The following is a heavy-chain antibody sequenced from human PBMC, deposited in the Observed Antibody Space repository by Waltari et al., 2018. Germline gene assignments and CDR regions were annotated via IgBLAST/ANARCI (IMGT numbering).Heavy chain of an antibody. CDR1: GGSFSGYY. V-gene: IGHV4-34*01. CDR3: ASLRAVAGRSYYYYYYYMDV. D-gene: IGHD6-19*01. J-gene: IGHJ6*03. Sequence: QVQLQQWGAGLLKPSETLSLTCAVYGGSFSGYYWSWIRQPPGKGRGWIGEINHSGNTNNNPSLKGRVTLAVDTSKNQFSLKLSSVAAAATAVYYCASLRAVAGRSYYYYYYYMDVWGKGTTVTVSS. CDR2: INHSGNT.